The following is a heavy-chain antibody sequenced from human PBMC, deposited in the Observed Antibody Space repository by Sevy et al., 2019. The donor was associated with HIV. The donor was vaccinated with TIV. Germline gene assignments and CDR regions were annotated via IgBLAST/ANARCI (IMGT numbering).Heavy chain of an antibody. V-gene: IGHV3-15*07. CDR2: IRSRADGGTA. J-gene: IGHJ4*02. CDR3: TTVLGWEGTSDY. CDR1: GFSFINAW. D-gene: IGHD1-26*01. Sequence: GGSLRLSCAASGFSFINAWMNWVRQAPGKGLEWVGRIRSRADGGTADYAAPVKGRFIISRDDSENTLYLQINSLRTEDTAIYYCTTVLGWEGTSDYWGQGTLVTVSS.